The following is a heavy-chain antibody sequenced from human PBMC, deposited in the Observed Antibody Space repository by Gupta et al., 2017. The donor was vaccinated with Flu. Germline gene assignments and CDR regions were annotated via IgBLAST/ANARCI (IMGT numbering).Heavy chain of an antibody. J-gene: IGHJ4*02. D-gene: IGHD2-15*01. CDR2: TSLVFGPT. CDR3: ARKGGGHCSGGTCYSFDY. CDR1: GVTFKSHV. V-gene: IGHV1-69*01. Sequence: QVQLVQSGAEVKKPGSSVKVSSKASGVTFKSHVITGVRQAPGHVPGWMGGTSLVFGPTNSAQKFQGRVTITADESTSTVYMEISTLSSEATAVYYCARKGGGHCSGGTCYSFDYWGQGTLVTVSS.